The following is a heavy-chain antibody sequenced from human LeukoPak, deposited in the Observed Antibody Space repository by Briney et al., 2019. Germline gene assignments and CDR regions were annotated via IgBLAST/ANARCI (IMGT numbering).Heavy chain of an antibody. CDR1: GGSFSGYY. J-gene: IGHJ6*02. D-gene: IGHD2-15*01. Sequence: SETLSLTCAVYGGSFSGYYWSWIRQPPGKGLEWIGEINHSGSTNYNPSLKSRVTISVDTSKNQFSLKLSPVTAADTAVYYCARDRVSLEVVAASGSYYYYGMDVWGQGTTVTVSS. V-gene: IGHV4-34*01. CDR2: INHSGST. CDR3: ARDRVSLEVVAASGSYYYYGMDV.